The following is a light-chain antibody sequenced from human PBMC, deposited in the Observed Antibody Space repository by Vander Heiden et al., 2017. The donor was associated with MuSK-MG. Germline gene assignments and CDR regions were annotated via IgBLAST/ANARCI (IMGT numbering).Light chain of an antibody. J-gene: IGKJ4*01. V-gene: IGKV1-33*01. CDR3: LQDHNLPLT. Sequence: DIQMTQSPSSLSASVGDRVTITCQASQDIGNYLTWYQQKPGKAPKLLIYDAFYLETGVPSRFSGNGSGTDFTLTISSLQPEDFATYYCLQDHNLPLTFSGGTKVEI. CDR2: DAF. CDR1: QDIGNY.